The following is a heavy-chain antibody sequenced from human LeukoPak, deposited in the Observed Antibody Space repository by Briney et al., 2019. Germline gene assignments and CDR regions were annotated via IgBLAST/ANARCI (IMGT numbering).Heavy chain of an antibody. J-gene: IGHJ5*02. CDR1: GGSISSAHDF. V-gene: IGHV4-61*02. CDR2: IYTSGST. Sequence: PSETLSLTCTVSGGSISSAHDFWSWIRQPAGKGLEWIGRIYTSGSTNYNPSLKSRVTMSVDTSKNQFSLKLSSVTAADTAVYYCARDPGVHYSGNWFDPWGQGTLVTVSS. D-gene: IGHD3-3*01. CDR3: ARDPGVHYSGNWFDP.